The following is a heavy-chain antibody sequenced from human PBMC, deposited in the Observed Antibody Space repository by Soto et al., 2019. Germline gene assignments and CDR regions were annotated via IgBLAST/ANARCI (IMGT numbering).Heavy chain of an antibody. CDR3: ARVAQYSYGYEGLSY. J-gene: IGHJ4*02. CDR2: IYHSGST. D-gene: IGHD5-18*01. V-gene: IGHV4-4*02. Sequence: QVQLQESGPGLVKPSGTLSLTCAVSGGSISSSNLWSWVRQPPGKGLEWIGGIYHSGSTNYNPSLKSRVTISVDKSKHQFSLKLSSATAADTAVYYCARVAQYSYGYEGLSYWGQGTLVTVSS. CDR1: GGSISSSNL.